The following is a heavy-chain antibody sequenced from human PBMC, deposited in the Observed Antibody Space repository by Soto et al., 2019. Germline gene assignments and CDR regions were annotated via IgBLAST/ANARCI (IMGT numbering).Heavy chain of an antibody. Sequence: GGSLRLSCAASGFTVSSNYMSWVRQAPGKGLEWVSVIYSGGSTYYADSVKGRFTISRDNSKNTLYLQMNSLRAEDTAVYYCARGNYSGYDGWGYWGQGTLVTVSS. V-gene: IGHV3-53*01. J-gene: IGHJ4*02. CDR2: IYSGGST. D-gene: IGHD5-12*01. CDR3: ARGNYSGYDGWGY. CDR1: GFTVSSNY.